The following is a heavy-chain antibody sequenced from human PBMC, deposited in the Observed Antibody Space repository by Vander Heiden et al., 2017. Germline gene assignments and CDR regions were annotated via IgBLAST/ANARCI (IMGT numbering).Heavy chain of an antibody. Sequence: QLVESGGGLVQPGVSLSLSCVVSGFSSSDHVMDWGRQAPGEGLEWVGRSKRASSSYMTQYAASVKGRFVISRDDAKKSLYLQMNSLKAEDTAVYYCASVLRECARTDCPSLWGQGTLVTVAS. V-gene: IGHV3-72*01. J-gene: IGHJ4*02. CDR3: ASVLRECARTDCPSL. CDR2: SKRASSSYMT. CDR1: GFSSSDHV. D-gene: IGHD2-21*02.